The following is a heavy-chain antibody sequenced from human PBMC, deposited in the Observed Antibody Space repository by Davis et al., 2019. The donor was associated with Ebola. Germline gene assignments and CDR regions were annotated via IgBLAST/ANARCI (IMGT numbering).Heavy chain of an antibody. J-gene: IGHJ6*02. CDR3: ARNPLKELLWGYYYYGMDV. V-gene: IGHV4-34*01. D-gene: IGHD2-2*01. CDR2: INHSGST. Sequence: PGGSLRLSCAVYGGSFSGYYWSWIRQPPGQGLEWIGEINHSGSTNYNPSLKSRVTISVDTSKNQFSLKLSSVTAADTAVYYCARNPLKELLWGYYYYGMDVWGQGTTVTVSS. CDR1: GGSFSGYY.